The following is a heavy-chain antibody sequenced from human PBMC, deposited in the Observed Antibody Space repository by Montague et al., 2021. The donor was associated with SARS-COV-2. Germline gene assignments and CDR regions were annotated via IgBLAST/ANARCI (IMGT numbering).Heavy chain of an antibody. CDR2: IYHSGST. CDR1: GGSISSSNW. CDR3: ARLEAGDCSGGSCYSSWFDP. D-gene: IGHD2-15*01. Sequence: SETLSLTCAVSGGSISSSNWWSWVRQPPGKGLEWVGEIYHSGSTNYNPSLKSRVTISVDTSKNQSSLKLSSVTAADTAVYYCARLEAGDCSGGSCYSSWFDPWGQGTLVTVSS. J-gene: IGHJ5*02. V-gene: IGHV4-4*02.